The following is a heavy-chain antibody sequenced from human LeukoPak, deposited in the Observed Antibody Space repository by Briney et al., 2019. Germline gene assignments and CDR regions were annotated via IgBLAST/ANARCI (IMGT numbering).Heavy chain of an antibody. CDR2: IYYSGST. CDR3: ARVSIAVAGKRYFQH. J-gene: IGHJ1*01. V-gene: IGHV4-59*01. CDR1: GGSISSYY. D-gene: IGHD6-19*01. Sequence: PSETLSLTCTASGGSISSYYWSWIRQPPGKGLEWIGYIYYSGSTNYNPSLKSRVTISVDTSKNQFSLKLSSVTAADTAVYYCARVSIAVAGKRYFQHWGQGTLSPSPQ.